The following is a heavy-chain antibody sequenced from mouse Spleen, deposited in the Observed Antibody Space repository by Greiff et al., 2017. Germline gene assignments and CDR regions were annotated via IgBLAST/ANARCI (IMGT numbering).Heavy chain of an antibody. V-gene: IGHV1-80*01. CDR2: IYPGDGDT. J-gene: IGHJ2*01. D-gene: IGHD2-2*01. CDR1: GYAFSSYW. CDR3: AVTTSYYFDY. Sequence: QVQLKESGAELVKPGASVKISCKASGYAFSSYWMNWVKQRPGKGLEWIGQIYPGDGDTNYNGKFKGKATLTADKSSSTAYMQLSSLTSEDSAVYFCAVTTSYYFDYWGQGTTLTVSS.